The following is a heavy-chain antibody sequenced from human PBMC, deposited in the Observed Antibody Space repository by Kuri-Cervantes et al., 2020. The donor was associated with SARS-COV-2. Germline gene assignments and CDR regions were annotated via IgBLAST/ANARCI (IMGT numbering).Heavy chain of an antibody. CDR2: ISSSSDYI. CDR3: ARDRGYCSGGGCYSTGFSFDY. J-gene: IGHJ4*02. CDR1: GFTFSSYG. V-gene: IGHV3-21*01. Sequence: GESLKISCAASGFTFSSYGVTWVRQAPGKGLEWVSSISSSSDYIYYADSVKGRFTVSRDNAENSLYLQMNSLRAGDTAVYYCARDRGYCSGGGCYSTGFSFDYWGQGALVTVSS. D-gene: IGHD2-15*01.